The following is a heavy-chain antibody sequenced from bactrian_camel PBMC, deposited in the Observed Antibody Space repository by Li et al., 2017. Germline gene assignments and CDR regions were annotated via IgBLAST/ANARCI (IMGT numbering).Heavy chain of an antibody. CDR2: ARGADSNT. Sequence: HVQLVESGGGSVQAGGSLRLSCASSGYSFSSYCLAWFRQAPGKGLEWVSTARGADSNTYYYADSVKGRFTISRDNAKSTVYLQMNSLKFEDTAKYYCAAGDPLSFDGMGSALALRASEYNYWGQGTQVTVS. V-gene: IGHV3-2*01. J-gene: IGHJ4*01. CDR3: AAGDPLSFDGMGSALALRASEYNY. D-gene: IGHD3*01. CDR1: GYSFSSYC.